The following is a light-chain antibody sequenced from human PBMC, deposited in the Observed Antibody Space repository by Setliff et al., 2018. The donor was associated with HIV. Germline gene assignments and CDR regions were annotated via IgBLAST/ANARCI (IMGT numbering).Light chain of an antibody. J-gene: IGLJ1*01. V-gene: IGLV2-11*01. Sequence: ALTQPRSMSGSPGQSVTISCTGTSSDVDAYDYVSWYQHHPGKAPKLLIYDVSERPSGVPDRFSGSKSGNTASLTISGLQAEDEADYYCCSYSGSYTYVFGTGTKV. CDR1: SSDVDAYDY. CDR2: DVS. CDR3: CSYSGSYTYV.